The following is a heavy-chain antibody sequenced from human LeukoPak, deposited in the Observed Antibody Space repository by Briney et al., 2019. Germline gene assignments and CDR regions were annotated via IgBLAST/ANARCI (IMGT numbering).Heavy chain of an antibody. Sequence: ASVKVSCKASGGTFSSYAISWVRQAPGQGLEWMGGIIPIFGTANYAQKFQGRVTITADESTSTAYMELSSLRSEDTAVYYCARGSLSYYDSSGYYSHAFDIWGQGTMVTVSS. V-gene: IGHV1-69*13. CDR1: GGTFSSYA. CDR2: IIPIFGTA. CDR3: ARGSLSYYDSSGYYSHAFDI. D-gene: IGHD3-22*01. J-gene: IGHJ3*02.